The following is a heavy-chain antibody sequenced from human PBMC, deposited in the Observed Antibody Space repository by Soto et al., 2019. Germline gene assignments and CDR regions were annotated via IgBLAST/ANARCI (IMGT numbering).Heavy chain of an antibody. CDR1: GGSFSGYY. J-gene: IGHJ5*02. V-gene: IGHV4-34*02. CDR3: AAAVARGWFDP. Sequence: QVQLQQWGAGLLKPSETLSLTCAIYGGSFSGYYWSWIRQPPGKGLEWIGEINHSGSTNYNPSLKSXXAXSXVTSKNQFSLKLSSVTAADMAVYYCAAAVARGWFDPWGQGTLVTVSS. D-gene: IGHD6-19*01. CDR2: INHSGST.